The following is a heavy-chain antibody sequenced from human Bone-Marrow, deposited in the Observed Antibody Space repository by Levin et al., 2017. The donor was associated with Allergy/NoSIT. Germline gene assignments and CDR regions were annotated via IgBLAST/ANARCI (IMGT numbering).Heavy chain of an antibody. CDR3: ATASGDVWARAFAI. J-gene: IGHJ3*02. Sequence: GGSLRLSCKASGYSFTSYWIGWVRQMPGKGLEWMGIIYPDDSDTKYRPAFQGQVTISADKSITTAYLQWNSLRISDSAMYFCATASGDVWARAFAIRGQATKVTVSS. CDR1: GYSFTSYW. D-gene: IGHD3-16*01. CDR2: IYPDDSDT. V-gene: IGHV5-51*01.